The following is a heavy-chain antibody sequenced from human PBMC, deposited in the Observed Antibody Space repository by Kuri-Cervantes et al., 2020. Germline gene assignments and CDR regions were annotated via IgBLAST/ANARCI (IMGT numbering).Heavy chain of an antibody. CDR3: ARDEYSSGWYSDY. Sequence: SETLSLTCAVSGYSISSGYLWGWIRQPPGKGLEWIGSIDHSGSTYYNPSLKSRVTISVDTPKNQFSLKLSSVTAADTAVYYCARDEYSSGWYSDYWGQGTLVTVSS. D-gene: IGHD6-19*01. J-gene: IGHJ4*02. V-gene: IGHV4-38-2*02. CDR2: IDHSGST. CDR1: GYSISSGYL.